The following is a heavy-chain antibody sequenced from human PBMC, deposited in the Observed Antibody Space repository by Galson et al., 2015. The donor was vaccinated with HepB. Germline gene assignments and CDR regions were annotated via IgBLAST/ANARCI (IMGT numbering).Heavy chain of an antibody. CDR1: GFTFSSYW. Sequence: SLRLSCAASGFTFSSYWMHWVRQAPGKGLVWVSRINSDGSSTSYADSVKGRFTISRDNAKNTLYLQMNSLRAEDTAVYYCARGIAVAGRPPGYWGQGTLVTVSS. CDR2: INSDGSST. D-gene: IGHD6-19*01. J-gene: IGHJ4*02. CDR3: ARGIAVAGRPPGY. V-gene: IGHV3-74*01.